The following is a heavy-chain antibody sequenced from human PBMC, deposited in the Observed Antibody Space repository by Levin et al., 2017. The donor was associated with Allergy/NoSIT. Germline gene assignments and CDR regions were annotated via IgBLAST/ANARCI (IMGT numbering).Heavy chain of an antibody. D-gene: IGHD6-19*01. CDR2: ISYDGSNK. CDR1: GFTFSSYG. J-gene: IGHJ2*01. V-gene: IGHV3-30*18. Sequence: GESLKISCAASGFTFSSYGMHWVRQAPGKGLEWVAVISYDGSNKYYADSVKGRFTISRDNSKNTLYLQMNSLRAEDTAVYYCAKDKDGSGWQWYFDLWGRGTLVTVSS. CDR3: AKDKDGSGWQWYFDL.